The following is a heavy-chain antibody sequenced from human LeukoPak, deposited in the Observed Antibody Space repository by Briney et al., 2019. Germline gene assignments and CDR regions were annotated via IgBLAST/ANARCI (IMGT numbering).Heavy chain of an antibody. CDR1: GFTFSGSA. V-gene: IGHV3-73*01. D-gene: IGHD6-19*01. CDR2: IRSKANSYAT. J-gene: IGHJ3*02. Sequence: PGGSLRLSCAASGFTFSGSAMHWVRQASGKGLEWVGRIRSKANSYATAYAASVKGRFTISRDDSKNTAYLQMNSLKTEDTAVYYCTRPVSSPLAPSLYSSGWTDIWGQGTMVTVSS. CDR3: TRPVSSPLAPSLYSSGWTDI.